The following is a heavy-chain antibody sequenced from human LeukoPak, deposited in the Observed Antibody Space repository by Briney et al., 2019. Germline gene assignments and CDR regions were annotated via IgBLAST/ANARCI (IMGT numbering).Heavy chain of an antibody. V-gene: IGHV3-30*18. J-gene: IGHJ6*02. CDR3: AKVRTSSVNFYYGLDV. CDR2: ISYDGSKK. Sequence: QPGGSLRLSCAASGFTSSSYGIHWVRQAPGKGLEWVAVISYDGSKKYYVDSVKGRFTISRDNSKNTLYLQMNSLRGGDTAVYYCAKVRTSSVNFYYGLDVWGPGTTVTVSS. CDR1: GFTSSSYG.